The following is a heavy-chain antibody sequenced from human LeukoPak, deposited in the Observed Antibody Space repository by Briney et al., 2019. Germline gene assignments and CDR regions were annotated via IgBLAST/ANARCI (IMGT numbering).Heavy chain of an antibody. CDR2: IYYSGTT. V-gene: IGHV4-59*01. CDR1: GGSISYYY. J-gene: IGHJ6*02. Sequence: TSEILSLTCTVSGGSISYYYWSWIRQSPGKGLEWIGYIYYSGTTNYNPSLKSRVTISVDTSKNQFSLQLRSVTAADTAVYYCAREDPQTTVPEGMDVWGQGTTVTVSS. CDR3: AREDPQTTVPEGMDV. D-gene: IGHD4-17*01.